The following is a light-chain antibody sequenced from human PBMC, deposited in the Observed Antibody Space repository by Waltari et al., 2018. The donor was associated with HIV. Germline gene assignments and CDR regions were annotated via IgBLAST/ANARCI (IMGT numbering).Light chain of an antibody. CDR3: QSYDSSLSGWV. Sequence: QSVLTQPPSVSGAPGQRVTISCTGSSSNIGAGYDVHWYQQLPGTAPNLLIYVNNNRPSGVPDRFSGSKSGTSASLAITGLQAEDEADYYCQSYDSSLSGWVFGGGTKLAVL. CDR2: VNN. V-gene: IGLV1-40*01. CDR1: SSNIGAGYD. J-gene: IGLJ3*02.